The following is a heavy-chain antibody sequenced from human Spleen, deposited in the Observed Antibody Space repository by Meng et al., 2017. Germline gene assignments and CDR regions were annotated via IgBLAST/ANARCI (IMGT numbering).Heavy chain of an antibody. D-gene: IGHD3-9*01. V-gene: IGHV3-23*01. CDR1: GFTFSSYA. J-gene: IGHJ4*02. CDR2: ISGSGGST. Sequence: GGSLRLSCAASGFTFSSYAMSWVRQAPGKGLEWVSAISGSGGSTYYADSVKGRFTISRDNSKNTLYLQMNSLRAEDTAVYYCAKTHSLKYYDILTGHNYWGQGTLVTVSS. CDR3: AKTHSLKYYDILTGHNY.